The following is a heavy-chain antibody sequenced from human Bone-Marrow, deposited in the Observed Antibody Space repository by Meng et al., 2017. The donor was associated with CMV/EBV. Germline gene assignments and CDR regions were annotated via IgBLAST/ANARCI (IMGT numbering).Heavy chain of an antibody. V-gene: IGHV3-30*19. Sequence: GGSLRLSCAASGLNFSTFGMHWVRQAPGKGLEWVAVISYDGSNKYYADSVKGRFTISRDNSKNTLYLQMNSLRAEDTAVYYCARDGGDIVVVPAASYFDYWGQGTLVTVSS. CDR3: ARDGGDIVVVPAASYFDY. J-gene: IGHJ4*02. CDR2: ISYDGSNK. CDR1: GLNFSTFG. D-gene: IGHD2-2*01.